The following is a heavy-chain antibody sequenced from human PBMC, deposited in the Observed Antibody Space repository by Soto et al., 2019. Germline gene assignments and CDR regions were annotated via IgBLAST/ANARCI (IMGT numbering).Heavy chain of an antibody. V-gene: IGHV1-46*01. Sequence: QAPGQRLEWMGIINPSGGSTSYAQKFQGRVTMTRDTSTSTVYMELSSLRSEDTAVYYCARDLKGTAMAPGRYWGQGTLVTVSS. CDR2: INPSGGST. J-gene: IGHJ4*02. D-gene: IGHD5-18*01. CDR3: ARDLKGTAMAPGRY.